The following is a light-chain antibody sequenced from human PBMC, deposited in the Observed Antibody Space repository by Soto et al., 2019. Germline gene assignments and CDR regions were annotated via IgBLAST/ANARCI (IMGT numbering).Light chain of an antibody. CDR1: SSNIGNNY. V-gene: IGLV1-51*01. J-gene: IGLJ2*01. Sequence: QSVLTQPPSVSAAPGQKVTISCSGSSSNIGNNYVSWYQQLPGTAPKLLIYDNNKRPSGIPDRFSGSKSGTSATLGITGLPTGDEADYYCGTWDSSLSVSVFGGGTKLTVL. CDR3: GTWDSSLSVSV. CDR2: DNN.